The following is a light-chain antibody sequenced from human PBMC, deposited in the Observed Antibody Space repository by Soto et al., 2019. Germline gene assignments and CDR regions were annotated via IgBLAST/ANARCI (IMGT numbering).Light chain of an antibody. V-gene: IGKV1-5*01. J-gene: IGKJ1*01. Sequence: DIQMTQSPSTLSASVGHRVTITCRASQSISSWLAWYQQKPGKAPKLLISDASSLKSGVPSRFSGSGSATEFTLTISSLQPDDFATYYCQQYNSHSRTFGQGTKVDTK. CDR2: DAS. CDR1: QSISSW. CDR3: QQYNSHSRT.